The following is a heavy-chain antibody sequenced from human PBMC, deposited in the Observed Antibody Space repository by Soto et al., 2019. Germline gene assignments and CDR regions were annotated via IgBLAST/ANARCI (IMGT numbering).Heavy chain of an antibody. CDR2: IYWDDDQ. V-gene: IGHV2-5*02. J-gene: IGHJ3*02. Sequence: QITLKESGPTLVKPTQSLTLTCTVSGFSLSGDGVGVGWIRQPPGKALEWLALIYWDDDQRYSPSLKTRPTSTKDTSKGPVVLTMTNMDPVDTATYYCAHAFGGTSWPNDAFDIWCQGTVVTVSS. CDR3: AHAFGGTSWPNDAFDI. CDR1: GFSLSGDGVG. D-gene: IGHD3-3*02.